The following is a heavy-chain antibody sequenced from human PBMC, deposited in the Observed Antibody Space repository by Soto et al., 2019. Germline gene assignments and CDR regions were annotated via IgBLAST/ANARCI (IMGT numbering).Heavy chain of an antibody. Sequence: HPVGSLRLSCAASGFTFSSYGMHWVRHSPGKGLEWVAVIWYDGSNKYYADSVKGRFTISRDNSKNTLYLQMNSLRAEDTAVYYCAAAAGNDTGDYWRQGTLCPVSS. CDR2: IWYDGSNK. J-gene: IGHJ4*02. D-gene: IGHD6-13*01. V-gene: IGHV3-33*01. CDR1: GFTFSSYG. CDR3: AAAAGNDTGDY.